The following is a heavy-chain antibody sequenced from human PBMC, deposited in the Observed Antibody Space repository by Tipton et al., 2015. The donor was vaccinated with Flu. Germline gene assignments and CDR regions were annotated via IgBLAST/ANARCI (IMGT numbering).Heavy chain of an antibody. CDR1: GGSISSGSYY. J-gene: IGHJ6*02. CDR2: IYTSGST. D-gene: IGHD5-18*01. V-gene: IGHV4-61*02. CDR3: ARGGYNYGYGKNYYYYAMDV. Sequence: TLSLTCTVSGGSISSGSYYWSWIRQPAGKGLEWIGRIYTSGSTNYNPSLKSRVTISVDTSKNQFSLKLSSVAAADTAGYYCARGGYNYGYGKNYYYYAMDVWGQGTTVTVSS.